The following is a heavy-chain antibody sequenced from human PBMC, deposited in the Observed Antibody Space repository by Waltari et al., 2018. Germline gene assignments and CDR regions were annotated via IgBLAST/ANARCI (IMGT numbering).Heavy chain of an antibody. CDR3: AKGLGVCSGGSCPRWGAFDI. CDR1: GFTFDDYA. J-gene: IGHJ3*02. CDR2: ISWNSGSI. D-gene: IGHD2-15*01. V-gene: IGHV3-9*01. Sequence: EVQLVESGGGLVQPGRSLRLSCAASGFTFDDYAIPWVRQAPGMGLQWVSGISWNSGSIGYADSVKGRFTISRDNAKNSLYLQMNSLRAEDTALYYCAKGLGVCSGGSCPRWGAFDIWGQGTMVTVSS.